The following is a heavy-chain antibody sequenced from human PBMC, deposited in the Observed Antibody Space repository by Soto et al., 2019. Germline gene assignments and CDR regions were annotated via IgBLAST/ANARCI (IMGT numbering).Heavy chain of an antibody. CDR3: VRTSGLDY. Sequence: EVHLVESGGGLVQPGGSLRLSCVASGFTFSDFWMSWVRQAPGKGLEWVANIKHDGSEEHFVDSVKGRFTISRDNAKNSLYLQMSSLRDEDTALYYCVRTSGLDYWGQGALVTVSS. J-gene: IGHJ4*02. CDR1: GFTFSDFW. V-gene: IGHV3-7*01. CDR2: IKHDGSEE.